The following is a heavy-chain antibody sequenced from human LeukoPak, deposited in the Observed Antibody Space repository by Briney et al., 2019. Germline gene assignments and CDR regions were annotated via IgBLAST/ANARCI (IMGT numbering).Heavy chain of an antibody. CDR3: ARLDDYGDYDYYGMDV. Sequence: PGGSLRLSCAASGFTFSSSSMNWVRQAPGKGLEWVSYISSSSSTIYYADPVKGRFTISRDNAKNSLYLQMNSLRAEDTAVYYCARLDDYGDYDYYGMDVWGQGTTVTVSS. CDR1: GFTFSSSS. D-gene: IGHD4-17*01. CDR2: ISSSSSTI. J-gene: IGHJ6*02. V-gene: IGHV3-48*01.